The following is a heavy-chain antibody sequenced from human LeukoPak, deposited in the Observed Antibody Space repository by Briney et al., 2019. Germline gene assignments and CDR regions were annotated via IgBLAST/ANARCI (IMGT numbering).Heavy chain of an antibody. Sequence: PGGSLRLSCSASGFTFSRYAMHWVRQAPGKGLEWVSSISSSSSYIHYADSVKGRFTISRDNAKNSLYLQMNSLRAEDTAVYYCARESEYSTIAFDYWGQGNLVTVSS. V-gene: IGHV3-21*01. D-gene: IGHD6-6*01. CDR2: ISSSSSYI. CDR1: GFTFSRYA. CDR3: ARESEYSTIAFDY. J-gene: IGHJ4*02.